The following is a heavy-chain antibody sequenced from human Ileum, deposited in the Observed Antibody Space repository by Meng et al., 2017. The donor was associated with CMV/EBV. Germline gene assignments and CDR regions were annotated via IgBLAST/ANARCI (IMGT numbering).Heavy chain of an antibody. CDR3: ARVGSGSSKNDY. CDR1: RGGMSGYD. CDR2: NIHRGIT. D-gene: IGHD1-26*01. V-gene: IGHV4-34*12. Sequence: KPTETLSPAYSVPRGGMSGYDCSCIRQPPVKVLVWIEENIHRGITNYDPSLKRQVTISVSASQNHFSLKLSSLTAADTAVYNCARVGSGSSKNDYWGQGALVTVSS. J-gene: IGHJ4*02.